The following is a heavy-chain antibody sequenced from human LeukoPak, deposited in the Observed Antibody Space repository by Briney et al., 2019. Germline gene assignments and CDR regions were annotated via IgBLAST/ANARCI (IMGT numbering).Heavy chain of an antibody. CDR2: IYSSGST. D-gene: IGHD6-19*01. CDR1: GVSISSYF. Sequence: PSETLSLTCTVSGVSISSYFWSWIRQPAGKGLEWIGRIYSSGSTKYNPSLQSRVTMSLDTSKEQLSLNLGSVTAADTAVYYCARAGSSGGLCGYWGQGILVTVSS. J-gene: IGHJ4*02. CDR3: ARAGSSGGLCGY. V-gene: IGHV4-4*07.